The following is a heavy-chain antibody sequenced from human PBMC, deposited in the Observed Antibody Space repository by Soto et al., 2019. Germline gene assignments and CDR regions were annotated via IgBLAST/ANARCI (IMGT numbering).Heavy chain of an antibody. Sequence: QVHLVQSGAEVKQPGASVKVSCKASGYTFSVYHMHWVRQAPGQGLEWMGWVHPNSGGTNYAQSFEGRVTMTRDTSINTAYMELSRLTYDDTAVYSGAKELQRGMDVWGQGTTVTVSS. J-gene: IGHJ6*02. CDR2: VHPNSGGT. V-gene: IGHV1-2*02. CDR1: GYTFSVYH. CDR3: AKELQRGMDV. D-gene: IGHD4-4*01.